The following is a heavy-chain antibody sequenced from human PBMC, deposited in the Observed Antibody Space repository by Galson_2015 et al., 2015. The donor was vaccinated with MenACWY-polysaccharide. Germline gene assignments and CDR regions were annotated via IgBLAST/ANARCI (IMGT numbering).Heavy chain of an antibody. D-gene: IGHD3-10*01. CDR2: GTT. J-gene: IGHJ5*02. Sequence: GTTYYNPSLKGRVTISIDTSKNQFSLNVTSVTAADTAVYFCARDSHYYGSGSFGWFDPWGQGILVPVSS. V-gene: IGHV4-39*07. CDR3: ARDSHYYGSGSFGWFDP.